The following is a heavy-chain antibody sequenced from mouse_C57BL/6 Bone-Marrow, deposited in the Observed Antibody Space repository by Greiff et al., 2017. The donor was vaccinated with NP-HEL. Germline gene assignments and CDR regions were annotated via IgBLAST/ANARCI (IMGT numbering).Heavy chain of an antibody. CDR2: IVPETGGT. V-gene: IGHV1-15*01. CDR1: GYTFTDYE. J-gene: IGHJ3*01. CDR3: RLQRGCAY. Sequence: QVQLQQSGAELVRPGASVTLSCNASGYTFTDYEMHWVKQTPVHGLEWIGAIVPETGGTAYNQKFKGKAILTADKSYSTAYMVLCSLTSDDAAVYYCRLQRGCAYWGQGTLVTVSA.